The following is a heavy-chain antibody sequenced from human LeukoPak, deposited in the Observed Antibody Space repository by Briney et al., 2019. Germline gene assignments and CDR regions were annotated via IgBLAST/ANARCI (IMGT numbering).Heavy chain of an antibody. V-gene: IGHV3-21*01. D-gene: IGHD6-13*01. Sequence: GGSLRLSCAASGFTFSSYSMNWVRQAPGKGLEWVSSISSSSTYIYYADSVTGRSTISRDNAKNSLYLQMNSLRAEETAVYYCARDREEGKGSWYDRGGFDYWGQGSLVTVSS. CDR2: ISSSSTYI. CDR1: GFTFSSYS. CDR3: ARDREEGKGSWYDRGGFDY. J-gene: IGHJ4*02.